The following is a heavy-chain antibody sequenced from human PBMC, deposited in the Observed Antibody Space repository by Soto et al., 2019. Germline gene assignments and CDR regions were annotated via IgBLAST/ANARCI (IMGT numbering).Heavy chain of an antibody. V-gene: IGHV3-30*18. D-gene: IGHD3-22*01. CDR2: ISYDGSNK. Sequence: QTGGSLRLSCAASGFTFSSYGMHWVRQAPGKGLEWVAVISYDGSNKYYADSVKGRFTISRDNSKNTLYLQMNSLRAEDTAVYYCAKADSTYGMDVWGQGTTVTVSS. CDR1: GFTFSSYG. CDR3: AKADSTYGMDV. J-gene: IGHJ6*02.